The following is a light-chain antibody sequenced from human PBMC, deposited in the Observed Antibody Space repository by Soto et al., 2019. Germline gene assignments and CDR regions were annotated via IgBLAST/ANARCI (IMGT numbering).Light chain of an antibody. J-gene: IGKJ2*01. CDR3: QPYGSSPRMYT. CDR1: QSVSSTF. Sequence: EIVLTQSPGTLSLSPGERATLSCRASQSVSSTFLAWYQQKPGQAPRLLIYGASSRATGIPDRFSGGGSGTDFTLTISRLEPEDFAVYYCQPYGSSPRMYTFGQGTKLEIK. V-gene: IGKV3-20*01. CDR2: GAS.